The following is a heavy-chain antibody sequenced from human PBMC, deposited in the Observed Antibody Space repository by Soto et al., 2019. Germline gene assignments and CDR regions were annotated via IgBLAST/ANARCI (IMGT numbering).Heavy chain of an antibody. D-gene: IGHD3-22*01. CDR1: GGSISSSSYY. CDR2: IYYSGST. Sequence: SETLSLTCTVSGGSISSSSYYWGWIRQPPGKGLEWIGSIYYSGSTYYNPSLKSRVTISVDTSKNQFSLKLSSVTAADTAVYYCARLITMIVVVITSPMGWFDPCGQGTLVTVSS. V-gene: IGHV4-39*01. J-gene: IGHJ5*02. CDR3: ARLITMIVVVITSPMGWFDP.